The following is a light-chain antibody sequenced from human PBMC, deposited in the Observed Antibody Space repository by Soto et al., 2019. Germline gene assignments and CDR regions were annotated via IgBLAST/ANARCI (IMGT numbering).Light chain of an antibody. V-gene: IGKV1-5*01. CDR3: QQYNRYWT. CDR2: DAS. CDR1: QSLNSR. Sequence: DIQMTQSPSTLSASVGDRVTITCRASQSLNSRLAWYQQKPGKAPKLLIYDASSLESGVPSRFSGSGSGTEFTLTISSLQPDDFATYYCQQYNRYWTFGQGTKVDIK. J-gene: IGKJ1*01.